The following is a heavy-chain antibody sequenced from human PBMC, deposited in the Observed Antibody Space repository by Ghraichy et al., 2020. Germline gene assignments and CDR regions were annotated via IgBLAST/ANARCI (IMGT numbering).Heavy chain of an antibody. CDR1: GFTFSNAW. J-gene: IGHJ4*02. Sequence: GEALNISCAASGFTFSNAWMSWVRQAPGKGLEWVGRIKRKTDGGTTDYAAPVKGRFSISRDDSKNTLYLQMNSLKTEDTAVYYCTKAVYDSSGYLDYWGQGTLVTVSS. CDR2: IKRKTDGGTT. CDR3: TKAVYDSSGYLDY. V-gene: IGHV3-15*01. D-gene: IGHD3-22*01.